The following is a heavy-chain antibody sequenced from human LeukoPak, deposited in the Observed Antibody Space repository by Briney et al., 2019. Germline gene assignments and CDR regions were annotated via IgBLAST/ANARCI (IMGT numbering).Heavy chain of an antibody. CDR2: ISDCGSTI. V-gene: IGHV3-48*03. CDR1: GFTFSSYA. Sequence: GGSLRLSCAASGFTFSSYAMNWVRQAPGKGLEWVSYISDCGSTIYYADSVKGRFTISRDNAKNSLYLQMNSLRAEDTALYYCARALHFDLWGGGTLVTVSS. J-gene: IGHJ2*01. D-gene: IGHD1-26*01. CDR3: ARALHFDL.